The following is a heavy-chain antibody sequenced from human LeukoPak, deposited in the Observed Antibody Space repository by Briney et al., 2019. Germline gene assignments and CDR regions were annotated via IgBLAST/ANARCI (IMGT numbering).Heavy chain of an antibody. CDR2: ISYDGTNK. V-gene: IGHV3-30-3*01. CDR1: RFTFLPYM. CDR3: AGEGAGTTLGGYYFYF. D-gene: IGHD2/OR15-2a*01. Sequence: PVGSLRHSRADTRFTFLPYMLQGLPQAPGKGLEWVAVISYDGTNKYYTDSVKGRFTISKDNSKNTLFLQMHSLRAEDTAVYYCAGEGAGTTLGGYYFYFWGQGTLVTVSS. J-gene: IGHJ4*02.